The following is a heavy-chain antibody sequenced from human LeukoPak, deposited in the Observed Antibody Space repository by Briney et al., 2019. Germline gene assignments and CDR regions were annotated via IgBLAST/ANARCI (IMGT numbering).Heavy chain of an antibody. CDR3: ARDGVAGYYYFDY. CDR1: GFNTNKYA. J-gene: IGHJ4*02. V-gene: IGHV3-23*01. CDR2: ISLSGDDT. D-gene: IGHD6-19*01. Sequence: GGSLRLSCAASGFNTNKYAMTWVRQAPGKGLEWVSGISLSGDDTYYADSVKGRFTISRDNSKNTLYLQMNSLRAEDTAVYYCARDGVAGYYYFDYWGQGTLVTVSS.